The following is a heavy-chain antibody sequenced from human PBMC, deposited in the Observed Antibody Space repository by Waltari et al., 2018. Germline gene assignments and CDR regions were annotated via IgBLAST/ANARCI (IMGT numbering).Heavy chain of an antibody. CDR3: SSPVGGYSVYYHDF. J-gene: IGHJ4*02. D-gene: IGHD5-12*01. CDR1: GGTLSSHG. CDR2: IIHIRGTA. V-gene: IGHV1-69*05. Sequence: QVQRVQSGAAVKKPGSSVKVSCKASGGTLSSHGTRWVRQAAGQGLGWMGGIIHIRGTAIYAQMFQGRVTITTEESTGTAFLELGRLRSEDTAGYFWSSPVGGYSVYYHDFWGQGTLVTVSS.